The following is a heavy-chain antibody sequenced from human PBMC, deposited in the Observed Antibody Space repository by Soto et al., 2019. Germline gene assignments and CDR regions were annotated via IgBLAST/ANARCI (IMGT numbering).Heavy chain of an antibody. D-gene: IGHD3-10*01. J-gene: IGHJ4*02. CDR3: TRSGTYPVSIDF. V-gene: IGHV4-59*01. Sequence: QVQLQESGPGLAKPSETVSLTCTVSGGSIRSYYWSWIRKPPGQGLEWIGNIHYSGTTYYNPSLESRVTISVDTSKNQFSLRVTSVSAADTAVYYCTRSGTYPVSIDFWGQGTLVTVSP. CDR2: IHYSGTT. CDR1: GGSIRSYY.